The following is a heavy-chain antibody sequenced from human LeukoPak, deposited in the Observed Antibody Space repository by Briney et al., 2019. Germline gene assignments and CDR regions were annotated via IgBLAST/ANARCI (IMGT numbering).Heavy chain of an antibody. CDR1: GGSLSGYY. D-gene: IGHD1-1*01. V-gene: IGHV4-34*01. Sequence: SETLSLTCVVSGGSLSGYYSWIRQPPGKGLEWIGEINHSGSTNYNPFLKSRVTISVDTSKNQFSLKLSSVTAADTAVYYCASLGGRTGTTDFDYWGQGTLVTVSS. J-gene: IGHJ4*02. CDR3: ASLGGRTGTTDFDY. CDR2: INHSGST.